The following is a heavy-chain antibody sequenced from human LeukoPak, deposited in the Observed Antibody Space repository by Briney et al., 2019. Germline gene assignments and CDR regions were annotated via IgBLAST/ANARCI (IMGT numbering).Heavy chain of an antibody. J-gene: IGHJ3*02. CDR2: INSDGSTT. Sequence: PGGSPRLSCAASGFSLGSYWMHWVRHVPGKGLVWVSRINSDGSTTTYADSVKGRFTISRDNAKNTLYVQMNSLRAEDTAVYYCAQAAVGTRNAFDIWGQGTMVTVSS. CDR1: GFSLGSYW. V-gene: IGHV3-74*03. CDR3: AQAAVGTRNAFDI. D-gene: IGHD6-13*01.